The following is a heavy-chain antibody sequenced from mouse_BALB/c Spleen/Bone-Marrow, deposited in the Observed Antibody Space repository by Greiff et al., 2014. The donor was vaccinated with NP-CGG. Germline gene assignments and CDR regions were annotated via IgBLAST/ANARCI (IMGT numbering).Heavy chain of an antibody. D-gene: IGHD4-1*01. Sequence: EVQLQESGPELVRLGASVKISCKASGYTFTDYNIYWVKQSHGKSLEWIGYIYPYSGGTGYNQKFKSKATLTVDNSSTTAYMELRSLTSEDSAVYYCARGNWDFAYWGQGTLVTVST. V-gene: IGHV1S29*02. CDR3: ARGNWDFAY. CDR2: IYPYSGGT. CDR1: GYTFTDYN. J-gene: IGHJ3*01.